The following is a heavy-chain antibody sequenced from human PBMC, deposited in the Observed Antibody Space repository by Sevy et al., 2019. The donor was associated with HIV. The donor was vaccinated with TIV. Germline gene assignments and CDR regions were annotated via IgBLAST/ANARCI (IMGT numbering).Heavy chain of an antibody. CDR1: GFTFSSYA. D-gene: IGHD6-19*01. V-gene: IGHV3-30-3*01. Sequence: GGSLRLSCAASGFTFSSYAMHWVRQAPGKGLEWVAVISHDGSNKYYADSVKGRFTIPRDNSKNTLYLQMNSLRAEDTAVYYGARGGFAVTGYYYGMDVWGQGTTVTVSS. CDR3: ARGGFAVTGYYYGMDV. J-gene: IGHJ6*02. CDR2: ISHDGSNK.